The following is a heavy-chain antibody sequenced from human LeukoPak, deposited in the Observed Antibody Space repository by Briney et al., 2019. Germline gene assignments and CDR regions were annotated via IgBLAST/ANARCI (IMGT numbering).Heavy chain of an antibody. CDR3: AREAVLEDYFDY. CDR2: IWYDGSNK. CDR1: GFTFSSYG. Sequence: GGSLRLSCAASGFTFSSYGMHWVRQAPGKGLEWVAVIWYDGSNKYYADSVKGRSTISRDNSKNTLYLQMNSLRAEDTAVYYCAREAVLEDYFDYWGQGTLVTVSS. J-gene: IGHJ4*02. D-gene: IGHD3-16*01. V-gene: IGHV3-33*01.